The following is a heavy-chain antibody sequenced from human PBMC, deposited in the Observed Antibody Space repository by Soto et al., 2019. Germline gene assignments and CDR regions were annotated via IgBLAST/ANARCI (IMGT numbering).Heavy chain of an antibody. V-gene: IGHV4-4*02. CDR2: VYHSGST. Sequence: QVQLQESGPGLVKPSGTLSLTCAVSGGSIIMSNWWSWVRRPPGKGLEWIGEVYHSGSTTYNPSLKRRVSIFVDKSKNQFYLRLSSVTAADTAVYYCARDLRRSNSGIDPWGQGILVTVSS. CDR1: GGSIIMSNW. CDR3: ARDLRRSNSGIDP. D-gene: IGHD7-27*01. J-gene: IGHJ5*02.